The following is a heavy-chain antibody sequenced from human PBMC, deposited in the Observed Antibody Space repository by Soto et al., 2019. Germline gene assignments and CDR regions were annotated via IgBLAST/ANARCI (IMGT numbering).Heavy chain of an antibody. D-gene: IGHD3-22*01. J-gene: IGHJ4*02. CDR3: ARVPDYSETTGYFYFDT. V-gene: IGHV4-59*08. Sequence: PSETLSLTCTVSGGSISGYYWSWIRQPPGKRLEWIGYIDYYGSTNYNPSLKSRVTISVDTSKNQFSLKVTSVTAADTALYYCARVPDYSETTGYFYFDTWGQGILVT. CDR1: GGSISGYY. CDR2: IDYYGST.